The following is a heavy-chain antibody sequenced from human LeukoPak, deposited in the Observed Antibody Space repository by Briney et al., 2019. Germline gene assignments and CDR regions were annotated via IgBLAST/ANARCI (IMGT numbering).Heavy chain of an antibody. V-gene: IGHV3-23*01. Sequence: GGSLRLSCAASGFNFSSYAISWIRQAPGKGLEWVSAISGSGGSTYYADSVKGRFTISRDNSKNTLYLQMNSLRAEDTAVYYCAKRDYGDYYFDYWGQGTLVTVSS. CDR1: GFNFSSYA. D-gene: IGHD4-17*01. CDR2: ISGSGGST. J-gene: IGHJ4*02. CDR3: AKRDYGDYYFDY.